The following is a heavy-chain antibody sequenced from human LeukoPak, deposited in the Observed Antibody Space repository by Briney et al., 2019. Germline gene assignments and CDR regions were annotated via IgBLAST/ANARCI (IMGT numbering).Heavy chain of an antibody. Sequence: GGSLRLSCAASGFTFSSYWMSWVRQAPGKGLEWVANIKQDGSEKYYVDSVKGRFTISRDNAKNSLYLQMNSLRAEDTAVYYCASPTTEDFWSVPGAFDIWGQGTMVTVSS. J-gene: IGHJ3*02. CDR1: GFTFSSYW. V-gene: IGHV3-7*01. CDR2: IKQDGSEK. D-gene: IGHD3-3*01. CDR3: ASPTTEDFWSVPGAFDI.